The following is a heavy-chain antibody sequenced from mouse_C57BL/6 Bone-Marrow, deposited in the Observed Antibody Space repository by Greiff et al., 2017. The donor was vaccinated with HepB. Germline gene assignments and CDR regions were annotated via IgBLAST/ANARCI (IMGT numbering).Heavy chain of an antibody. CDR2: INPNNGGT. J-gene: IGHJ4*01. D-gene: IGHD1-1*01. V-gene: IGHV1-26*01. CDR1: GYTFTDYY. Sequence: VHVKQSGPELVKPGASVKISCKASGYTFTDYYMNWVKQSHGKSLEWIGDINPNNGGTSYNQKFKGKATLTVDKSSSTAYMELRSLTSEDSAVYYCATPYGSSPYYAMDYWGQGTSVTVSS. CDR3: ATPYGSSPYYAMDY.